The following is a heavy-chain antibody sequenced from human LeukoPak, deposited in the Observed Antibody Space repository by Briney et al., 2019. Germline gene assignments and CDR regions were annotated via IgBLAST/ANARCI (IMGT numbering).Heavy chain of an antibody. V-gene: IGHV1-69*13. J-gene: IGHJ6*03. D-gene: IGHD3-10*01. Sequence: ASGKVSCEDSGGTFSSYAISWVRQAPGQGLEWMGGIIPIFGTANYAQKFQGRVTITADESTSTAYMELSSPRSEDTAVYYCARRLTGEGYYYYYMDVWGKGTTVTVSS. CDR1: GGTFSSYA. CDR3: ARRLTGEGYYYYYMDV. CDR2: IIPIFGTA.